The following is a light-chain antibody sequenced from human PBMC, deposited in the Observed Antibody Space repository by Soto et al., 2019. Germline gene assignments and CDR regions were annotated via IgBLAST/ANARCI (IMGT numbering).Light chain of an antibody. V-gene: IGLV2-23*02. Sequence: QSALAQPASVPGSLGKPIPTPCIGTTSDVGKLVSWYQHHPGKAPKLLIYEVSKRPSGVSNRFSGSKSDNTASLTISGLQAEDEAHYYCCSYVDGNTILFGGGTQLTVL. J-gene: IGLJ2*01. CDR1: TSDVGKL. CDR3: CSYVDGNTIL. CDR2: EVS.